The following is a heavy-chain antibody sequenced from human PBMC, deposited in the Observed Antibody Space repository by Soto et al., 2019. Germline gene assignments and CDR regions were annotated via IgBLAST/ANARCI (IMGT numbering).Heavy chain of an antibody. Sequence: SETLSLTCAVYGGSFSGYYWSWIRQPPGKGLEWIGEINHSGSTNYNPSLKSRVTISVDTHKNQFSLKLTSVTAADTAVYYCARDHSSSWYGGRDNWFDPWGQGTLVTVSS. D-gene: IGHD6-13*01. V-gene: IGHV4-34*01. CDR3: ARDHSSSWYGGRDNWFDP. CDR1: GGSFSGYY. J-gene: IGHJ5*02. CDR2: INHSGST.